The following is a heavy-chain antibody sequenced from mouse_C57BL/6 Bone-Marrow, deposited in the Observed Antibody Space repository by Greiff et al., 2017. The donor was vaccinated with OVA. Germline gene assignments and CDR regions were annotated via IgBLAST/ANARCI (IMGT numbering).Heavy chain of an antibody. V-gene: IGHV1-59*01. J-gene: IGHJ3*01. CDR2: IAPSASYT. Sequence: QVQLQQPGAELVRPGTSVKLSCKASGYTFTSYWMHWVQQRPGQGLEWIGVIAPSASYTNYNQKFKGKATLTVDTSSSTAYMQLSSLTSEDSAVYYCARYYYGYRFAYWGQGTLVTVSA. D-gene: IGHD1-1*01. CDR1: GYTFTSYW. CDR3: ARYYYGYRFAY.